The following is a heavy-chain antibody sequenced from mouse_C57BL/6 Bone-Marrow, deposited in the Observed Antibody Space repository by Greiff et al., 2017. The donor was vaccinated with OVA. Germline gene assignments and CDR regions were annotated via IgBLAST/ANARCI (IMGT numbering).Heavy chain of an antibody. Sequence: EVMLVESGGGLVKPGGSLKLSCAASGFTFSSYAMSWVRQTPEKRLEWVATISDGGSYTYYPDNVKGRFTISRDNAKNNLYLQMSHLKSEDTAMYYCARERHPEIAYWGQGTLVTVSA. CDR2: ISDGGSYT. V-gene: IGHV5-4*01. CDR3: ARERHPEIAY. D-gene: IGHD2-12*01. J-gene: IGHJ3*01. CDR1: GFTFSSYA.